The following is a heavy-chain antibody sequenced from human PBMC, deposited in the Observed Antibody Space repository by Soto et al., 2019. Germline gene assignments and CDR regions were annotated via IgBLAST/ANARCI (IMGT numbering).Heavy chain of an antibody. J-gene: IGHJ4*02. CDR3: ARHGSN. CDR1: GFSSSNSSYY. CDR2: IYYSWIT. V-gene: IGHV4-39*01. Sequence: ESLSLTCPVSGFSSSNSSYYWGWIRRPPGKGLEWIGTIYYSWITYYNPSLKSRVTISVETSKNQFSLKLTSVTDADTAVYYCARHGSNWGQGTLVTVYS.